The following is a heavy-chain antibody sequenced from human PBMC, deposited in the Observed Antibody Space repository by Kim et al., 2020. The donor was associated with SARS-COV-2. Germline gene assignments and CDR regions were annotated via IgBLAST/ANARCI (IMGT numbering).Heavy chain of an antibody. J-gene: IGHJ4*02. V-gene: IGHV3-23*01. Sequence: SYAGSVKARYTISRDNSKNTLYLQMNSLRAEDTAVYYCAKDPRGGGYFDYWGQGTLVTVSS. D-gene: IGHD3-16*01. CDR3: AKDPRGGGYFDY.